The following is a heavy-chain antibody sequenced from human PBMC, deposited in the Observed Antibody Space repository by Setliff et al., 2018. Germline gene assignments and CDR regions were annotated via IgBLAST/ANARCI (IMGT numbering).Heavy chain of an antibody. Sequence: GGSLRLSCVASGFTFSFHSLNWVRQAPGKGLEWVSSISSSSSYINYADSVKGRFTISRDNAKNSLYLQMNSPRAEDTALYFCAREGVYLGRAFDLWGQGTMVTVSS. J-gene: IGHJ3*01. CDR3: AREGVYLGRAFDL. V-gene: IGHV3-21*01. CDR1: GFTFSFHS. CDR2: ISSSSSYI. D-gene: IGHD2-8*01.